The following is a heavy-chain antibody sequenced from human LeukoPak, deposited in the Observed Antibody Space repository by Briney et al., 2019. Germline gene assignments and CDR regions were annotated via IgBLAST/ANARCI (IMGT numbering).Heavy chain of an antibody. D-gene: IGHD6-13*01. CDR2: IWYDGSNK. CDR1: GFTFSSYG. J-gene: IGHJ6*03. V-gene: IGHV3-33*01. Sequence: GRSLRLSCAASGFTFSSYGMHWVRQAPGKGLEWVAVIWYDGSNKYYADSVKGRFTISRDNSKNTLYLQMNSLRAEDTAVYYCARDAGLRSWYLGYYYYYYMDVWGKGTTVTVSS. CDR3: ARDAGLRSWYLGYYYYYYMDV.